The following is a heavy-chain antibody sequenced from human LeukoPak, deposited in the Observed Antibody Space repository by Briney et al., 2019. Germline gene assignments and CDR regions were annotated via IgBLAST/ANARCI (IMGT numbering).Heavy chain of an antibody. CDR2: ISSSSSTI. V-gene: IGHV3-48*04. Sequence: GGSLSLSCAASGFTFSSYSMNWVRQAPGKGLEWVSYISSSSSTIYYAASVKGRFTISRDNAKNSLYLQMTSLRAEDTAVYYCARAGIRYCSSTSCYAYYMDVWGKGTTVTVSS. CDR1: GFTFSSYS. CDR3: ARAGIRYCSSTSCYAYYMDV. D-gene: IGHD2-2*01. J-gene: IGHJ6*03.